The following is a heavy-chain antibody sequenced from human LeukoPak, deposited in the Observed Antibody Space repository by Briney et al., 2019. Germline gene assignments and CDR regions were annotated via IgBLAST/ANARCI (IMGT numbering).Heavy chain of an antibody. CDR1: GFTFSSYV. Sequence: GGSLRLSCAASGFTFSSYVMSWVRQAPGKGLEWVSAISGSGGSTYYADSVKGRFTISRDNSKNTLYLRMNSLRAEDTAVYYCAKDRHCSSTSCNQPFDYWGQGTLVTVSS. CDR3: AKDRHCSSTSCNQPFDY. V-gene: IGHV3-23*01. D-gene: IGHD2-2*01. J-gene: IGHJ4*02. CDR2: ISGSGGST.